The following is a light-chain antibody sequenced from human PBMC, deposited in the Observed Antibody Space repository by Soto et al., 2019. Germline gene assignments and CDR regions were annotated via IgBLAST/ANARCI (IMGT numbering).Light chain of an antibody. CDR1: SSDVGGYNY. Sequence: QSALTQPASVSGSPGESITISCTGTSSDVGGYNYDSWYQQHPGKAPKLMIYDVSNRPSGVSNRFSGSKSGNTASLTISGLQAEDEADYYCSSYTSSSTLVFSGGTKLTVL. V-gene: IGLV2-14*01. J-gene: IGLJ2*01. CDR3: SSYTSSSTLV. CDR2: DVS.